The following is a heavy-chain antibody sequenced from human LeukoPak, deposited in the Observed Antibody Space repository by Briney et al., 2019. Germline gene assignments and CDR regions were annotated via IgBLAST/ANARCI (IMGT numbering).Heavy chain of an antibody. D-gene: IGHD6-6*01. CDR1: GYSFPTYW. V-gene: IGHV5-51*04. CDR3: ARSGTIATRRNYIDY. J-gene: IGHJ4*02. Sequence: GESLKISCKGSGYSFPTYWIGWVRQMPGEGLEWMGIIYPGDSDTRYSPSFEGEVTISADKPISTAYLQWSSLKASDTAMYYCARSGTIATRRNYIDYWGQGTLVTVSS. CDR2: IYPGDSDT.